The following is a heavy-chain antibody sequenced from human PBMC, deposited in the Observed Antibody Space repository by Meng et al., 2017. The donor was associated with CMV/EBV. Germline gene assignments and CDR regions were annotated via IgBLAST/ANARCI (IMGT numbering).Heavy chain of an antibody. J-gene: IGHJ6*02. CDR3: ARRNNYDYYYYGMDV. CDR1: GYTFTSYG. Sequence: ASVKVSCKASGYTFTSYGISWVRQAPGQGLEWMGWISPYNGNTNYAQKLQGRVTMTTDTSTSTAYMELRSLRSDDTAVYYCARRNNYDYYYYGMDVWGQGTTVTVSS. V-gene: IGHV1-18*01. CDR2: ISPYNGNT. D-gene: IGHD4-11*01.